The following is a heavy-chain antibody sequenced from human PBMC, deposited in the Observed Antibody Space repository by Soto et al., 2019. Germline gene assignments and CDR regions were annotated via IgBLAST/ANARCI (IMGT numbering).Heavy chain of an antibody. J-gene: IGHJ4*02. CDR3: ARSPYSVSYLAYFDY. CDR2: ISYDGSNK. CDR1: GFTFSSYG. V-gene: IGHV3-30*03. Sequence: QVQLVESGGGVVQPGRSLRLSCAASGFTFSSYGMHWVRQAPGKGLEWVSVISYDGSNKYDADSVKGRFIISRDNSKNTLYLQMNSLRSETTAVYYCARSPYSVSYLAYFDYWGQGTLVTVSS. D-gene: IGHD1-26*01.